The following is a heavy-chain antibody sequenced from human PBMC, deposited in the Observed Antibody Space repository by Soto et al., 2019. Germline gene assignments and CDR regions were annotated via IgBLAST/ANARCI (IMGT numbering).Heavy chain of an antibody. CDR3: AKGASVLRFLEWSTYYYTDV. CDR1: GFTFSSYA. D-gene: IGHD3-3*01. Sequence: GGSLRLSCAASGFTFSSYAMSWVRQAPGKGLEWVSAISGSGGSTYYADSVKGRFTISRDNSKNTLYLQMNSLRAEDTAVYYCAKGASVLRFLEWSTYYYTDVWGKGTTVTVSS. V-gene: IGHV3-23*01. J-gene: IGHJ6*03. CDR2: ISGSGGST.